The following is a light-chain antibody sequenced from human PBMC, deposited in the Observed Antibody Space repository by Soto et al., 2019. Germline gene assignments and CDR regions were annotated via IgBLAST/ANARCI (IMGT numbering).Light chain of an antibody. CDR2: KAS. CDR1: QSISSW. J-gene: IGKJ3*01. Sequence: DIQMTQSPSTLSASVGDRVTITCRASQSISSWLAWYQQKPGKAPKLLIYKASSLESGVPSRFSGSGSGTEFTLTISSLQPDDFATYYCQQYNSYPPIFTFGPGTKVDIK. CDR3: QQYNSYPPIFT. V-gene: IGKV1-5*03.